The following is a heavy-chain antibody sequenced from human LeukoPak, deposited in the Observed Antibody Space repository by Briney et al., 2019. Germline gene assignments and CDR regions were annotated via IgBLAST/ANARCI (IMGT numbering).Heavy chain of an antibody. CDR2: INHSGST. CDR3: ARHYDRTDY. CDR1: GGSFSGYY. D-gene: IGHD3-16*01. Sequence: SETLSLTCAVYGGSFSGYYWSWIRQPPGKGLEWIGEINHSGSTNYNPSLKSRVTISVDTSKDQFSLKLSSVTAADTAVYYCARHYDRTDYWGQGTLVTVSS. J-gene: IGHJ4*02. V-gene: IGHV4-34*01.